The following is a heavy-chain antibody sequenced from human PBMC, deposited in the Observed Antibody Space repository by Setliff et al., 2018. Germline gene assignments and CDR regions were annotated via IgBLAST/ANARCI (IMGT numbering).Heavy chain of an antibody. CDR3: TTAPLAAASTC. J-gene: IGHJ4*02. D-gene: IGHD6-13*01. V-gene: IGHV3-15*01. CDR1: GGSISSSNW. CDR2: IKSKTDGGTT. Sequence: PSETLSLTCAVSGGSISSSNWWSWVRQPPGKGLEWVGRIKSKTDGGTTDYAAPVKGRFTISRDDSKNTLYLQMNSLKTEDTAVYYCTTAPLAAASTCWGQGTLVTVSS.